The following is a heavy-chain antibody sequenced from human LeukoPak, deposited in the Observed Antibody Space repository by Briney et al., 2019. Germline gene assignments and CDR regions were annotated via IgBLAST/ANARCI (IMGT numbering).Heavy chain of an antibody. Sequence: GGSLRLSCAASGFTFSSYAMHWVRQAPGKGLEWVAVISYDGSNKYYADSVKGRFTISRDNAKNSLYLQMNSLRAEDTALYYCARGSGSYTAYYFDSWGQRTLVTVSS. CDR3: ARGSGSYTAYYFDS. V-gene: IGHV3-30*04. CDR2: ISYDGSNK. J-gene: IGHJ4*02. CDR1: GFTFSSYA. D-gene: IGHD1-26*01.